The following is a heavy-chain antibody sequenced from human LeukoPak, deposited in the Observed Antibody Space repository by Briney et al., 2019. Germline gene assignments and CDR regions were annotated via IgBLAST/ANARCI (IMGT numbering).Heavy chain of an antibody. CDR1: GGSISDYY. J-gene: IGHJ5*02. CDR3: ARDSPPLRSSSTWYPPFNWFDP. D-gene: IGHD6-13*01. V-gene: IGHV4-59*12. Sequence: SETLSLTCTVSGGSISDYYWSWIRQPPGKGLEWIGYIYYSGSTNYNPSLKSRVTISVDTSKNQFSLKLTSVTAADTAVYYCARDSPPLRSSSTWYPPFNWFDPWGQGTLVTVSS. CDR2: IYYSGST.